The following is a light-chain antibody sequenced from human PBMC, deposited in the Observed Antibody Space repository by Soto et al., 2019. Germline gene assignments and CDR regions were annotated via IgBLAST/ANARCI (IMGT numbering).Light chain of an antibody. V-gene: IGLV2-8*01. CDR3: SSFAGGNIYV. Sequence: QSALTHPPSASGSPGQSVTISCTGTSSDVGGYDFVSWHQQHPGKAPRLMIYDVSKRPSGVPDRFSGSKSGYTASLTVSGLQAEDEADYYCSSFAGGNIYVFGSGT. J-gene: IGLJ1*01. CDR2: DVS. CDR1: SSDVGGYDF.